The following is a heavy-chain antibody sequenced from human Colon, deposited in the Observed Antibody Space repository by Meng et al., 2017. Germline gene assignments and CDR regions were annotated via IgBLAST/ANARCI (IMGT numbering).Heavy chain of an antibody. J-gene: IGHJ4*02. CDR3: ASSDYYRSDY. D-gene: IGHD3-22*01. V-gene: IGHV4-61*01. CDR2: IYYTGST. Sequence: QVRLQGSGPGLVRPSETLSLTCTVSGGSVSSGSYYWSWIRQPPGKGLEWIGYIYYTGSTNYNPSLKSRVTISVDTSKNQFSLKLSSVTAADTAVYYCASSDYYRSDYWGQGTLVTVSS. CDR1: GGSVSSGSYY.